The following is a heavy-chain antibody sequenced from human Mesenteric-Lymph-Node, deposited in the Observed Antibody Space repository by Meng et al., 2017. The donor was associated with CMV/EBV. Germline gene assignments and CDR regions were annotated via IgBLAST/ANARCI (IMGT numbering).Heavy chain of an antibody. CDR1: TFSSYA. D-gene: IGHD3-10*01. CDR3: ARAGYYYGSGIQYYFDY. V-gene: IGHV1-69*01. Sequence: TFSSYAISWVRQGPGQGLEWMGGIIPIFGTANYAQKFQGRVTITADESTSTAYMELSSLRSEDTAVYYCARAGYYYGSGIQYYFDYWGQGTLVTVSS. CDR2: IIPIFGTA. J-gene: IGHJ4*02.